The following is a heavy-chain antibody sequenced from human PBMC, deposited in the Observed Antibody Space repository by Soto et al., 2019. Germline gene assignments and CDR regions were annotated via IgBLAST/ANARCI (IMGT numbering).Heavy chain of an antibody. CDR1: GCTISSYY. CDR3: ARRYSSSFDY. CDR2: IYYSGST. J-gene: IGHJ4*02. Sequence: SETLSLTCTVSGCTISSYYWSWIRQPPGKGLEWIGYIYYSGSTNYNPSLKSRVTISVDTSKNQFSLKLSSVTAADTAVYYCARRYSSSFDYWGQGTLVTVSS. D-gene: IGHD6-13*01. V-gene: IGHV4-59*08.